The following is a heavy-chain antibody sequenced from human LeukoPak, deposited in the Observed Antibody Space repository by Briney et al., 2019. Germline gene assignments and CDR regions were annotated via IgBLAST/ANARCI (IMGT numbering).Heavy chain of an antibody. Sequence: IGEINHSGSTNYNPSLKSRVTISVDTSKNQFSLKLSSVTAADTAVYYCARGEQWLGNDYWGQGTLVTVSS. CDR3: ARGEQWLGNDY. V-gene: IGHV4-34*01. CDR2: INHSGST. D-gene: IGHD6-19*01. J-gene: IGHJ4*02.